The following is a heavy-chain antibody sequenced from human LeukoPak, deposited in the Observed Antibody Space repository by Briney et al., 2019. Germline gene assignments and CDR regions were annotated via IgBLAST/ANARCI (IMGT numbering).Heavy chain of an antibody. D-gene: IGHD3-22*01. V-gene: IGHV1-2*02. CDR3: ARDPRVTYYYDSSGYSHTPDAFDI. Sequence: SVKVSCKASGYTFTGYYMHWVRQAPGQGLEWMGWINPNSGGTNYAQKFQGRVTMTRDTSISTAYMELSRLRSDDTAVYYCARDPRVTYYYDSSGYSHTPDAFDIWGQGTMVTVSS. J-gene: IGHJ3*02. CDR1: GYTFTGYY. CDR2: INPNSGGT.